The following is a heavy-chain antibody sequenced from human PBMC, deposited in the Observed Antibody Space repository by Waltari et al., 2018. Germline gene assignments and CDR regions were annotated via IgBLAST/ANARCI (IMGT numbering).Heavy chain of an antibody. CDR2: IYYSGST. V-gene: IGHV4-59*01. CDR3: ARDHPPVGEYYYYGMDV. Sequence: QVQLQESGPGLVKPSETLSLTCTVSGGSISSYYWSWIRQPPGKGLEWIGYIYYSGSTNDNPSLKSRVTISVDTSKNQFSLKLSSVTAADTAVYYCARDHPPVGEYYYYGMDVWGQGTTVTVSS. J-gene: IGHJ6*02. CDR1: GGSISSYY. D-gene: IGHD1-26*01.